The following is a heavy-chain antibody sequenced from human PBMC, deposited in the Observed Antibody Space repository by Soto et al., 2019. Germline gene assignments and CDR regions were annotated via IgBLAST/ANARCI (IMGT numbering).Heavy chain of an antibody. CDR3: ARDPPPLGLRQLDDAFDI. Sequence: GGSLRLSCAASGFTFSSYSMNWVRQAPGKGLEWVSSISSSSSYIYYADSVKGRFTISRDNAKNSLYLQMNSLRAEDTAVYYCARDPPPLGLRQLDDAFDIWGQGTMVTVSS. J-gene: IGHJ3*02. D-gene: IGHD6-13*01. V-gene: IGHV3-21*01. CDR2: ISSSSSYI. CDR1: GFTFSSYS.